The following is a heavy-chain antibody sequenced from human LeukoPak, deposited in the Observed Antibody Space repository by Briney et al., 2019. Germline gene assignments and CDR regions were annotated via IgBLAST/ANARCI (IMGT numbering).Heavy chain of an antibody. V-gene: IGHV1-2*02. CDR1: GYTFTGYY. CDR2: INPNSGGT. D-gene: IGHD3-3*01. CDR3: ARDPRTTIFGVITPFDY. Sequence: ASVKVSCKASGYTFTGYYMHWVRQAPGQGLEWMGWINPNSGGTNYAQKFQGRATMTRDTSISTAYMELSRLRSDDTAVYYCARDPRTTIFGVITPFDYWGQGTLVTVSS. J-gene: IGHJ4*02.